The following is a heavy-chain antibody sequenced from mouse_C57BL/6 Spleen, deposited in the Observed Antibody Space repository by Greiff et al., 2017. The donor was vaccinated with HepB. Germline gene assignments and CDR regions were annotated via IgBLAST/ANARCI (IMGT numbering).Heavy chain of an antibody. CDR3: ATDYCDSRRYFCV. CDR2: IYPRSGNT. J-gene: IGHJ1*03. D-gene: IGHD1-1*01. V-gene: IGHV1-81*01. CDR1: GYTFTSYG. Sequence: VQLQQSGAELARPGASVKLSCKASGYTFTSYGISWVKQRTGQGLEWIGEIYPRSGNTYYNEKFKGKATLTADKSSSTAYMELRSLTSEDSAVYFCATDYCDSRRYFCVWGRGPTVTVPS.